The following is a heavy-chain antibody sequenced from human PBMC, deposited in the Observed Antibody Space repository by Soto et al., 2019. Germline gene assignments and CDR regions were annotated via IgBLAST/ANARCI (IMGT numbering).Heavy chain of an antibody. Sequence: SETLSLTCAVYGGSFSGYYWSWIRQPPGKGLEWIGEINHSGSTNYNPSLKSRVTISVDTSKNQFSLKLSSVTAADTAVYYCARGNEGYGDAFYIRGQGTMVTVSS. CDR3: ARGNEGYGDAFYI. D-gene: IGHD5-12*01. CDR1: GGSFSGYY. V-gene: IGHV4-34*01. J-gene: IGHJ3*02. CDR2: INHSGST.